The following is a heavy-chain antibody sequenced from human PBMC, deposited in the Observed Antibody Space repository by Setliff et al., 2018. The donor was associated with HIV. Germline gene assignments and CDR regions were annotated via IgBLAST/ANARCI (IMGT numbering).Heavy chain of an antibody. V-gene: IGHV3-15*01. D-gene: IGHD1-26*01. CDR2: IKSERDGGTK. J-gene: IGHJ3*01. CDR1: EFTFSGHW. CDR3: STLVGANPYHDAFDV. Sequence: PGGSLRLSCAASEFTFSGHWMNWVRQAPGKGLEWIGRIKSERDGGTKDYAAPVKGRFTISVDDSKTTLYLQMNSLKTEDTAVYYCSTLVGANPYHDAFDVWGQGTKVTVSS.